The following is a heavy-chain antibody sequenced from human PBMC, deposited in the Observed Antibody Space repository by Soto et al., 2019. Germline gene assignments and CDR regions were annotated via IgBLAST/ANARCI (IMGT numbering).Heavy chain of an antibody. CDR1: GFSLSSTRMA. V-gene: IGHV2-5*02. Sequence: QITLKESGPTLVKPTQTLTLTCTFSGFSLSSTRMAVGWIRQPPGKALEWLALIYWDDDKRYSPFLKSRLTITKATSKNQVVLTMSNMDPADTARYYCAHIVVAGLGYYFDYWGQGTLVTVSS. CDR2: IYWDDDK. D-gene: IGHD6-19*01. J-gene: IGHJ4*02. CDR3: AHIVVAGLGYYFDY.